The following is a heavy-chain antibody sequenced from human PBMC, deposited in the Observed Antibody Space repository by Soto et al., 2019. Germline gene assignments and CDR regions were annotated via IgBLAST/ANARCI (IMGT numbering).Heavy chain of an antibody. Sequence: TLSLTCSVSGGSVSSDSYYWSWIRQPPGKGLEWIGYIYFSGSTNYNPSLKSRVTISVDTSKNQFSLKLSSVTAADTAVYYCARDGEETGTTSSYFDYWGQGTLVTVSS. CDR1: GGSVSSDSYY. J-gene: IGHJ4*02. V-gene: IGHV4-31*03. CDR3: ARDGEETGTTSSYFDY. CDR2: IYFSGST. D-gene: IGHD1-7*01.